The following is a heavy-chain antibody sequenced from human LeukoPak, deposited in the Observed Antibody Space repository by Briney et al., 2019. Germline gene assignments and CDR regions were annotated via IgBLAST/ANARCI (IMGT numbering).Heavy chain of an antibody. CDR3: ARGEGGNWNLFDY. CDR2: IYYSGST. D-gene: IGHD1-20*01. CDR1: GGSISSHY. J-gene: IGHJ4*02. Sequence: SETLSLTCTVSGGSISSHYWSWIRQPPGKGVEGSGYIYYSGSTNYNPTLKSRVTISVDTSKNQFSLKLISVTAAATAVYYCARGEGGNWNLFDYWGQGTLVTVSS. V-gene: IGHV4-59*11.